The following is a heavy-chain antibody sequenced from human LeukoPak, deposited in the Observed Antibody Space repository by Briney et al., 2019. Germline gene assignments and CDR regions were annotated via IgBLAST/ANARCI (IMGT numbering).Heavy chain of an antibody. CDR2: FYYSGST. CDR1: GGSISHYH. D-gene: IGHD5-18*01. Sequence: SETLSLTCTISGGSISHYHWNWIRQPPGKELEWIGYFYYSGSTKHNPSLKRRVTISLDMSKNQFSLTLTCVTAADTAVYYCASARVVDTPMSYYMDVWGKGTTVTVSS. CDR3: ASARVVDTPMSYYMDV. V-gene: IGHV4-59*01. J-gene: IGHJ6*03.